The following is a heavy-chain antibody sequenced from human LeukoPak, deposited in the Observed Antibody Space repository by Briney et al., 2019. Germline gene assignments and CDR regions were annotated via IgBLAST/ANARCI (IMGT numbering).Heavy chain of an antibody. CDR1: GYTFTGYY. V-gene: IGHV1-2*06. J-gene: IGHJ4*02. CDR3: ARNSSSWYYY. CDR2: INPNSGGT. D-gene: IGHD6-13*01. Sequence: ASVKVSYKASGYTFTGYYIHWVRQAPGQGLEWVGRINPNSGGTNYAQKFQGRVTMTRDTSISTAYMELSRLRSEDTAVYYCARNSSSWYYYWGQGTLDTVSS.